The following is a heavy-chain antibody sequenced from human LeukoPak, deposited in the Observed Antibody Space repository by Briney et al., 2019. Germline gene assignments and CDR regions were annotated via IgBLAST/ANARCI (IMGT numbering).Heavy chain of an antibody. Sequence: PSETLSLTCTVSGGSISSYYWSWIRQPAGKGLEWIGRIYTSGSTNYNTSLKSRVTMSVDTSKNQFSLKLSSVTAADTAVYYCARDQQGGTIFGVDTFDPWGQGTLVTVSS. CDR1: GGSISSYY. CDR3: ARDQQGGTIFGVDTFDP. CDR2: IYTSGST. V-gene: IGHV4-4*07. D-gene: IGHD3-3*01. J-gene: IGHJ5*02.